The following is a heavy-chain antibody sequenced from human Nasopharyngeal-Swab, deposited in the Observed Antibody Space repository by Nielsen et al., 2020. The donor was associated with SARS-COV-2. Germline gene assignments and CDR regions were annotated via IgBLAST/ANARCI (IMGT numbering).Heavy chain of an antibody. Sequence: GESLKISCAASGFTFSDYYMNWVRQAPGKGLEWVSSISSSSTIDYADSVKGRITISRDNAKNSLCLQMNSLRSEDTAVYYCARGPWKQWLVLLVASPFDYWGQGTLVTVSS. D-gene: IGHD6-19*01. V-gene: IGHV3-69-1*01. CDR3: ARGPWKQWLVLLVASPFDY. CDR1: GFTFSDYY. J-gene: IGHJ4*02. CDR2: ISSSSTI.